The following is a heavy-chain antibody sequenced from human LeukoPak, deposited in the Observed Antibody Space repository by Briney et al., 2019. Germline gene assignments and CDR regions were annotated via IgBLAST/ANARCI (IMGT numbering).Heavy chain of an antibody. CDR2: IGGSGTRT. Sequence: GGSLRLSCSASGFTFTTYGMNWVRQAPGKGLEWVSGIGGSGTRTYYADSVKGRFTISRDNSKNTLYLQMNSLRDEDTAVYYCAKDPSHCSGGSCYEFDYWGQGTLVTVSS. CDR1: GFTFTTYG. CDR3: AKDPSHCSGGSCYEFDY. J-gene: IGHJ4*02. V-gene: IGHV3-23*01. D-gene: IGHD2-15*01.